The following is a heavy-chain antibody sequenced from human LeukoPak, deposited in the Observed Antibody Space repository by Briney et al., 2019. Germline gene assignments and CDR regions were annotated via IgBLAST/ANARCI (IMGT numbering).Heavy chain of an antibody. J-gene: IGHJ4*02. CDR2: IYTSGST. CDR1: GGSISSYY. CDR3: ASTPLRSLGGDDY. D-gene: IGHD3-16*01. V-gene: IGHV4-4*07. Sequence: SETLSLTCTVSGGSISSYYWSRIRQPAGKGLEWIGRIYTSGSTNYNPSLKSRVTMSVDTSKNQFSLKLSSVTAADTAVYYCASTPLRSLGGDDYWGQGTLVTVSS.